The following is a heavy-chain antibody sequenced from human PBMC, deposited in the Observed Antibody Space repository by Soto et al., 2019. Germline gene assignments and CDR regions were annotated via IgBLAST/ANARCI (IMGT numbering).Heavy chain of an antibody. J-gene: IGHJ4*02. Sequence: SEALSLTCTVSGGSISTYYWSWIRQPPGKGLEWLGYVSYSGSTKYSPSLNSRVTISVDTSKNQFSLNLASVTAADTAIYYCARVVAVAAMFYFDFWGQGTLVTVS. CDR2: VSYSGST. D-gene: IGHD6-19*01. CDR1: GGSISTYY. CDR3: ARVVAVAAMFYFDF. V-gene: IGHV4-59*01.